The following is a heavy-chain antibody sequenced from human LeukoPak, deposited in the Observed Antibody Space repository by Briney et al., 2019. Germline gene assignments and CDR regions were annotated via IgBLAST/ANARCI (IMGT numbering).Heavy chain of an antibody. J-gene: IGHJ4*02. V-gene: IGHV3-21*01. Sequence: PGGSLRLSCAASGFTFSSYSMNWVRQAPGKGLEWVSSISSSSSYIYYADSVKGRFTTSRDNAKNSLYLQMNSLRAEDTAVYYCAYSIAAAGTRGDYWGQGTLVTVSS. CDR1: GFTFSSYS. CDR3: AYSIAAAGTRGDY. D-gene: IGHD6-13*01. CDR2: ISSSSSYI.